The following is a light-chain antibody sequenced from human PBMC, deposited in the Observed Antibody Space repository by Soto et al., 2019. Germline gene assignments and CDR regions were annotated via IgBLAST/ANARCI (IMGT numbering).Light chain of an antibody. J-gene: IGLJ2*01. CDR1: SGSIANNY. CDR3: QSYDSSSMV. Sequence: NFMLTQPHSVSESPGKTVTISCTGSSGSIANNYVQWYQQRPGSAPTAVIYEDNQRHSGVPDRFSGSIDRSSNSASLTISGLKTEDEADYYCQSYDSSSMVFGGGTKLTVL. CDR2: EDN. V-gene: IGLV6-57*02.